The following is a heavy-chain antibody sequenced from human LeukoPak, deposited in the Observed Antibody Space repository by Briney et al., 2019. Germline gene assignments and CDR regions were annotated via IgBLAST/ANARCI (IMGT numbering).Heavy chain of an antibody. D-gene: IGHD3-10*01. J-gene: IGHJ6*03. CDR3: AREGGLYGSGSYSYYYYMDV. Sequence: GRSLRLSCAASGFTFNSYSMHWVRQAPGKGLEWVTAISDDETYKFYADSVKGRFTISRDNSKNTLYLQMNSLRAEDTAVYYCAREGGLYGSGSYSYYYYMDVWGKGTTVTISS. V-gene: IGHV3-30-3*01. CDR2: ISDDETYK. CDR1: GFTFNSYS.